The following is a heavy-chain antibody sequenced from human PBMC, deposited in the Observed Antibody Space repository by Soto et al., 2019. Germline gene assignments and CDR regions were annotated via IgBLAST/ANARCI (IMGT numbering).Heavy chain of an antibody. J-gene: IGHJ1*01. CDR2: IYPGDSDT. V-gene: IGHV5-51*01. D-gene: IGHD1-1*01. CDR1: AYTFATHW. Sequence: RGESLKISCKGSAYTFATHWIAWVRQMPGKGLEWMGIIYPGDSDTRYSPSFQGQVTISADKSFSTAYLQWSSLKASDTAIYFCTGLELSSIVNWGQGTPGTVS. CDR3: TGLELSSIVN.